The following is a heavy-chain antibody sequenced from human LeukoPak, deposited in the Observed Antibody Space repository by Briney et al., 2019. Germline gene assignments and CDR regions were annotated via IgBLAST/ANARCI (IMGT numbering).Heavy chain of an antibody. CDR2: IFYDGSNE. Sequence: PGGSLRHSCATSGFTFSSYAMHWVRPAPGKGLERGAHIFYDGSNEYYADSVKGRFVISRDTSQNTLHLQMNSLRADDTAVYYCARAQHRGWGFDYWGPGTLVTVSS. CDR3: ARAQHRGWGFDY. J-gene: IGHJ4*02. V-gene: IGHV3-30*09. CDR1: GFTFSSYA. D-gene: IGHD1-26*01.